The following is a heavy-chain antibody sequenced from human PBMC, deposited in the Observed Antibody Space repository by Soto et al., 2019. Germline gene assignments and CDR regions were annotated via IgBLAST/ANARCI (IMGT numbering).Heavy chain of an antibody. CDR1: GFTFGDYA. CDR2: ISWNSDTI. D-gene: IGHD2-2*02. J-gene: IGHJ6*02. V-gene: IGHV3-9*01. Sequence: PGGSLRLSCAASGFTFGDYAMHWVRQAPGKGLEWVAGISWNSDTIGYVDSVKGRFTISRDNSNNTLHLQMNNLRDDDTAVYYCVREGGVPSAIGHYYYGTDVWGQGTAVTVSS. CDR3: VREGGVPSAIGHYYYGTDV.